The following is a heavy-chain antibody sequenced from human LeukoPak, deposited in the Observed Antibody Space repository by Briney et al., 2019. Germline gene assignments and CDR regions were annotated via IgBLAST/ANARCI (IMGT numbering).Heavy chain of an antibody. CDR3: ARSPTKWFGELLRHNYYYYYMDV. D-gene: IGHD3-10*01. V-gene: IGHV3-48*04. J-gene: IGHJ6*03. CDR2: ITSSISTI. CDR1: GFPFSSYS. Sequence: GGSLRLSCAASGFPFSSYSMNWVRQAPGKGLEWISYITSSISTIYYADSVKGRFTISRDNAKNSLYLQMNSLRAEDTAVYYCARSPTKWFGELLRHNYYYYYMDVWGKGTTVTISS.